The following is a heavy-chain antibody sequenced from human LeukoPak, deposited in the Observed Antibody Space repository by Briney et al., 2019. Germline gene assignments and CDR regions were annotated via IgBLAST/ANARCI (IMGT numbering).Heavy chain of an antibody. CDR1: GGSISTYF. V-gene: IGHV4-59*08. CDR2: IYNSGST. Sequence: PSETLSLTCTVSGGSISTYFWSWIRQPPGKGLEWIGYIYNSGSTNYNPSLKSRVTISVDTPKNQFSLKLSSVTAADTAVYYCASSSSGWYRWFDPWGQGTLVTVSS. D-gene: IGHD6-19*01. J-gene: IGHJ5*02. CDR3: ASSSSGWYRWFDP.